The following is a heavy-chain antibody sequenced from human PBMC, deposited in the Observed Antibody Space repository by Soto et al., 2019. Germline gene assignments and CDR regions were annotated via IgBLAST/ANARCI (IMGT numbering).Heavy chain of an antibody. J-gene: IGHJ4*02. Sequence: GGCLRLSGEASGCTFSPYAISCVRQAPGKGLEWVSAISGSGGSTYYADSVKGRFTISRDNSKNTLYLQMNSLRAEDTAVYYCAKEGVSGWSVYFDYWGQGTLVTVSS. D-gene: IGHD6-19*01. CDR1: GCTFSPYA. CDR3: AKEGVSGWSVYFDY. V-gene: IGHV3-23*01. CDR2: ISGSGGST.